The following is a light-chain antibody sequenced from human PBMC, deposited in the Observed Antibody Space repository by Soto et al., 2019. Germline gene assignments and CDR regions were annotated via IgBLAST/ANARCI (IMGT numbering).Light chain of an antibody. CDR1: ETVTGKY. CDR2: ASS. CDR3: QQYSSPPQT. V-gene: IGKV3-20*01. J-gene: IGKJ1*01. Sequence: EIVLSKSPGTLSLSPGDIATISCRASETVTGKYLAWYQQKAGQAPRLLIFASSNRATGIPDRFSGSVSGTDFTLTISRLEPEDFEVYFCQQYSSPPQTFGQWTKVEIK.